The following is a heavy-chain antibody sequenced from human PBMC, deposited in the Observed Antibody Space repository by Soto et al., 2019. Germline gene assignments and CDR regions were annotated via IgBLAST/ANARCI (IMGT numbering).Heavy chain of an antibody. D-gene: IGHD6-13*01. CDR1: GFTFSSYD. V-gene: IGHV3-13*01. CDR2: IGTAGDT. CDR3: ARDRQLVDPHNSYYYGMDV. Sequence: PGGSLRLSCAASGFTFSSYDMHWVRQATGKGLEWVSAIGTAGDTYCPGSVKGRFTISRENAKNSLYLQMNSLRAGDTAVYYCARDRQLVDPHNSYYYGMDVWGQGTTVTVSS. J-gene: IGHJ6*02.